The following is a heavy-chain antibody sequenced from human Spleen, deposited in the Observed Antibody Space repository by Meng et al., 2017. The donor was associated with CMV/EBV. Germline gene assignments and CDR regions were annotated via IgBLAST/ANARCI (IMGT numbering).Heavy chain of an antibody. V-gene: IGHV1-69*05. J-gene: IGHJ4*02. CDR2: IIPMFRKT. CDR1: GGTFRSYA. D-gene: IGHD6-6*01. Sequence: ASGGTFRSYAINWVRQAPGHGLEWIGNIIPMFRKTNYAQKFQGRVTITTGESSGTVFMELSSLTLDDTAIYFCARVPDSRAPEDDYWGQGTLVTVSS. CDR3: ARVPDSRAPEDDY.